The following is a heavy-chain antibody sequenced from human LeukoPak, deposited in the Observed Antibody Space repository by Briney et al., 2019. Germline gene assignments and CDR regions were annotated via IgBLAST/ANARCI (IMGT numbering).Heavy chain of an antibody. CDR1: GFTFSSYS. V-gene: IGHV3-48*01. CDR2: ISSSSSTI. Sequence: GGSLRLSCAASGFTFSSYSMNWVRQAPGKGLEWVSYISSSSSTIYYADSVKGRFTISRDNAKSSLYLQMNSLRAEDTAVYYCARIYSGSYYPSIFDYWGQGTLVTVSS. CDR3: ARIYSGSYYPSIFDY. D-gene: IGHD1-26*01. J-gene: IGHJ4*02.